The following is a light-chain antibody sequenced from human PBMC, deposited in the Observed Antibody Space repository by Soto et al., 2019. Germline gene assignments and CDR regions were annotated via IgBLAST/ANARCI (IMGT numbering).Light chain of an antibody. Sequence: DIQMTQSPSSLSASVGDRVTMTCRASQSISSYLNWYQQKPGKAPKLLIYAASSLQSGVPSRFSGSGSGTDFTLTISSLQPEDFATYYCQQSYSTLWTFGQGTKVDNK. CDR1: QSISSY. CDR2: AAS. J-gene: IGKJ1*01. CDR3: QQSYSTLWT. V-gene: IGKV1-39*01.